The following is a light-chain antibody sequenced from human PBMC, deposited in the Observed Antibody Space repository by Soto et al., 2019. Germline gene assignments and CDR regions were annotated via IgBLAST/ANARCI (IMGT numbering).Light chain of an antibody. CDR1: PSDVGAYSH. CDR3: SSFTSSSTVV. J-gene: IGLJ2*01. Sequence: QSALTQPASVSGSPGQSITISCTGSPSDVGAYSHVSWYQQHPGKAPTLLIYDVTNRPSGISNRFSGSKSGNTASLTISGLQAEDEDDYYCSSFTSSSTVVFGGGTKLTVL. CDR2: DVT. V-gene: IGLV2-14*03.